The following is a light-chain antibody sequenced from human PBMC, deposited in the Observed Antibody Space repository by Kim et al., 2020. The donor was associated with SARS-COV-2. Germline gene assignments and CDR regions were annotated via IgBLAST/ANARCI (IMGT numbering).Light chain of an antibody. CDR3: LQHSTYPIT. CDR1: QDIRND. V-gene: IGKV1-17*01. J-gene: IGKJ5*01. Sequence: ASVAAKFPFPCRASQDIRNDLGWYQQNPGRAPKRLIYGASSLQSGVPSRFSGSGSGTEFTLTISSVQPEDFATYFCLQHSTYPITFGQGTRLEIK. CDR2: GAS.